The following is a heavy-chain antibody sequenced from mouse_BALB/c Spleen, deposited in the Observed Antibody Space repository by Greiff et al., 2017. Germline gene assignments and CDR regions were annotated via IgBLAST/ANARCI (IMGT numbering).Heavy chain of an antibody. Sequence: EVNVVESGGGLVQPGGSLRLSCATSGFTFSDFYMEWVRQPPGKRLEWIAASRNKANDYTTEYSASVKGRFIVSRDTSQSILYLQMNALRAEDTAIYYCARDAYYYGSSPFAYWGQGTLVTVSA. CDR2: SRNKANDYTT. J-gene: IGHJ3*01. CDR1: GFTFSDFY. V-gene: IGHV7-1*02. D-gene: IGHD1-1*01. CDR3: ARDAYYYGSSPFAY.